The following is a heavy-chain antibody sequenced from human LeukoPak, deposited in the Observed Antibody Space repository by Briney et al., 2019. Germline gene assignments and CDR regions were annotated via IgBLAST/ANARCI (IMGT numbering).Heavy chain of an antibody. D-gene: IGHD4-17*01. CDR3: ARDTYGDGDF. Sequence: GGSLRLSCAASGFSFGSYALSWVRQAPGKGLEWVSVISGSGDNTHYTDPVKGRFTISRDNSKNTLYLQMNSLRAEDTAVYYCARDTYGDGDFWGQGTLVTVSS. CDR1: GFSFGSYA. CDR2: ISGSGDNT. J-gene: IGHJ4*02. V-gene: IGHV3-23*01.